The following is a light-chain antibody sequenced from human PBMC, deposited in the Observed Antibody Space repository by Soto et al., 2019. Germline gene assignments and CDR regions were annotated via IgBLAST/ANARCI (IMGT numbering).Light chain of an antibody. CDR3: SSYTISSPHVV. J-gene: IGLJ2*01. CDR1: SSDVGGYNY. CDR2: DVS. Sequence: QPASVSGSPGQSITISCTGTSSDVGGYNYVSWYQRHPGKAPKLMIYDVSNRPSGVSNRFSGSKSGNTASLTISGLQAEDEADYYCSSYTISSPHVVFGGGTKVTVL. V-gene: IGLV2-14*01.